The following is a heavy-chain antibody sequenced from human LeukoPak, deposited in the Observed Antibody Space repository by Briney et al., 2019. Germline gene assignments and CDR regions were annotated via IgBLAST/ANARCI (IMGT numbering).Heavy chain of an antibody. CDR3: AKGGNGPHAFDI. CDR2: ISGSGGST. J-gene: IGHJ3*02. D-gene: IGHD1-1*01. CDR1: GFTFSSYA. Sequence: GGSLRLSCAASGFTFSSYAMHWVRQAPGKGLEWVSAISGSGGSTYYADSVKGRFTISRDNSKNTLYLQMNSLRAEDTAVYYCAKGGNGPHAFDIWGQGTMVTVSS. V-gene: IGHV3-23*01.